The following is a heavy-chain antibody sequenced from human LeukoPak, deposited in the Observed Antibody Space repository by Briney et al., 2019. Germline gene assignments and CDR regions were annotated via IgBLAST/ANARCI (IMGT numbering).Heavy chain of an antibody. Sequence: GGSLRLSCAASGFTFSSYSMNWVRQAPGKGLEWVSSISSSSSYIYYADSVKGRFTISRDNSKNTLYLQMNSLRAEDTAVYYCAKDMVRGVIIVDYWGQGTLVTVSS. CDR2: ISSSSSYI. D-gene: IGHD3-10*01. CDR3: AKDMVRGVIIVDY. CDR1: GFTFSSYS. V-gene: IGHV3-21*04. J-gene: IGHJ4*02.